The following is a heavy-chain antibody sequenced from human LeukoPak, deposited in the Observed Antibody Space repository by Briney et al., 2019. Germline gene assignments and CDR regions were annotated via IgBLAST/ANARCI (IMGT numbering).Heavy chain of an antibody. D-gene: IGHD3-16*01. Sequence: GGSLSLSCAVSGFTFSSYAMSWVRQAPGKGLEWVSAISGSGGSTYYADPVKGRFTISRDNSKNSLYLQMSTLTAEGTAVYYCATAFDYVWGSSDRTLDYWGQGTLVTVSS. CDR2: ISGSGGST. V-gene: IGHV3-23*01. CDR1: GFTFSSYA. J-gene: IGHJ4*02. CDR3: ATAFDYVWGSSDRTLDY.